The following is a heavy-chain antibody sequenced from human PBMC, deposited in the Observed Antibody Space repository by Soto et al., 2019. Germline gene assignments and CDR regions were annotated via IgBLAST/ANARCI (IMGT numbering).Heavy chain of an antibody. CDR1: GGSISSGGYY. V-gene: IGHV4-31*03. CDR3: ARDSYYGAGSQPGLGFDY. Sequence: QVQLQESGPGLVKPSQTLSLTCTVSGGSISSGGYYWSWIRQHPGKGLEWIGYIYYSGSTYYNPSLKSRVTISVDTSKNHFSLKLSSVTAADTAVYYCARDSYYGAGSQPGLGFDYWGQGTLVTVSS. D-gene: IGHD3-10*01. J-gene: IGHJ4*02. CDR2: IYYSGST.